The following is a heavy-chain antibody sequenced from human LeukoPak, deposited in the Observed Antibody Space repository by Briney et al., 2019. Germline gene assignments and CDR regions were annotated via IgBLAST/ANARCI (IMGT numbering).Heavy chain of an antibody. J-gene: IGHJ5*02. Sequence: PGGSLRLSCAASGFTFSDYYMSWIRQAPGKGLEWVSYISSSGSTIYYADSVKGRFTISRDNAKNSLYLQMNSLRAEDTAVYYCARGDPRYFDLNWFDPWGQGTLVTVSS. V-gene: IGHV3-11*01. CDR1: GFTFSDYY. CDR2: ISSSGSTI. CDR3: ARGDPRYFDLNWFDP. D-gene: IGHD3-9*01.